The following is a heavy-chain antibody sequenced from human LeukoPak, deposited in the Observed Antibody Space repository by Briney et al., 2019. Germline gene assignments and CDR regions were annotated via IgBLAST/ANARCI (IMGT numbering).Heavy chain of an antibody. J-gene: IGHJ2*01. D-gene: IGHD1-26*01. CDR1: GGSFSGYY. CDR2: INHSGST. Sequence: SETLSLTCAVYGGSFSGYYWSWIRQPPGKGLEWIGEINHSGSTNYNPSLKSRVTISVDTSKNQFSLKLSSVTAADTAMYYCARELQSHPDFDLWGRGTLVTVSS. V-gene: IGHV4-34*01. CDR3: ARELQSHPDFDL.